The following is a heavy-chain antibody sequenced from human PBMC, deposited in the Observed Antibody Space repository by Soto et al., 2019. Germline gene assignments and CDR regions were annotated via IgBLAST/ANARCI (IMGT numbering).Heavy chain of an antibody. D-gene: IGHD3-3*01. V-gene: IGHV3-9*01. CDR1: GFTFDDYA. CDR2: ISWNSGSI. CDR3: AKDIIDLSEYDFWSGHMGGGFDY. J-gene: IGHJ4*02. Sequence: EVQLVESGGGLVQPGRSLRLSCAASGFTFDDYAMHWVRQAPGKGLEWVSGISWNSGSIGYADSVKGRFTISRDNAKNYLYLQMNSRRAEDTALYYCAKDIIDLSEYDFWSGHMGGGFDYWGQGTLVTVSS.